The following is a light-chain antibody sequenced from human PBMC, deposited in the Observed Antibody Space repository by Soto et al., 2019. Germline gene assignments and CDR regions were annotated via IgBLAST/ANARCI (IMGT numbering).Light chain of an antibody. J-gene: IGLJ1*01. CDR1: SSDVGAYNY. V-gene: IGLV2-11*01. Sequence: QSALTQPRSLSGSPGQSVTISCTGTSSDVGAYNYVSWYQQHPAKAPNLMIYDVSKRPSGVPDRFSGSKSGNTASLTISGFQAEDEGDYYCCSYTNSAYVFGTVTEFTVL. CDR3: CSYTNSAYV. CDR2: DVS.